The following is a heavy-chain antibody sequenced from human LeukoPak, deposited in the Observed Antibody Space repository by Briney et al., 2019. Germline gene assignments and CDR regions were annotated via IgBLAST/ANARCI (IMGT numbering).Heavy chain of an antibody. CDR1: GGSICEYY. D-gene: IGHD6-6*01. Sequence: PSETLSVTCTVPGGSICEYYCSRVRQPPGKGLEWIGYVYYSGSTSYNPSLKSRVTISVDTSKNQFSLKVSSVTAADTALYYSASGHLVFAYWGQGTLVTVSS. V-gene: IGHV4-59*01. CDR2: VYYSGST. CDR3: ASGHLVFAY. J-gene: IGHJ4*02.